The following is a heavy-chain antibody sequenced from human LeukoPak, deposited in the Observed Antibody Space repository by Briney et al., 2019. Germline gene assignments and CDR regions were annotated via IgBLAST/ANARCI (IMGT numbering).Heavy chain of an antibody. CDR3: AEDLRVSVLLWFGQRADNWFDP. V-gene: IGHV3-23*01. D-gene: IGHD3-10*01. J-gene: IGHJ5*02. Sequence: GGSLRLSCAASGFTFSSYAMSWVRQAPGKGLEWVSAISGSGGSTYYAASVKGRSTIHRHNSKNTLYLQMNSLRAEDTAVYYCAEDLRVSVLLWFGQRADNWFDPWGQGTLVTVSS. CDR2: ISGSGGST. CDR1: GFTFSSYA.